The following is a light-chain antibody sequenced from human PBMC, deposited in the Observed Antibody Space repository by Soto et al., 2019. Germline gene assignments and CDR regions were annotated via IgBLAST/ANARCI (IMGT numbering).Light chain of an antibody. V-gene: IGKV1-5*01. CDR1: QSISNW. Sequence: DIQITQSPSTLSASVGDRVTITCRASQSISNWLAWHQQRPGKAPKLLIYGASTLHDGVPSRFSGSGSGADFTLTISGLQPEDFASYHCQQTYSDISVGGGTKVDIK. J-gene: IGKJ4*01. CDR2: GAS. CDR3: QQTYSDIS.